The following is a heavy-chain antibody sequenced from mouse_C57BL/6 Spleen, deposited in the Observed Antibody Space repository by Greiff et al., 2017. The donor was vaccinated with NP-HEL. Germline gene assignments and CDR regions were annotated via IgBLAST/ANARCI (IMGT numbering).Heavy chain of an antibody. CDR2: IDPEDGDT. V-gene: IGHV14-1*01. CDR3: SLYGSSLYWYFDV. J-gene: IGHJ1*03. D-gene: IGHD1-1*01. Sequence: EVQLQQSGAELVRPGASVKLSCTASGFNIKDYYMHWVKQRPEQGLEWIGRIDPEDGDTEYAPKFQGKATMTADTSSNTAYLQLSSLTSEDTAVYYCSLYGSSLYWYFDVWGTGTTVTVSS. CDR1: GFNIKDYY.